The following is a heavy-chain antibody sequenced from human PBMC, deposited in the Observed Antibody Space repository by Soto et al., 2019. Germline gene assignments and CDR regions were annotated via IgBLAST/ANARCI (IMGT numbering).Heavy chain of an antibody. CDR3: ARGRDESRIQPSYDFDY. Sequence: QVQLQQWGAGLLKPSETLSLTCAVYGGSFSGYYWSWIRQPPGKGLEWIGEINHSGSTNYNPSLKSRVTRSVDTTTNQFSIKLSSVTAADTAVYYCARGRDESRIQPSYDFDYWCQGTLVTVS. J-gene: IGHJ4*02. CDR1: GGSFSGYY. D-gene: IGHD5-18*01. CDR2: INHSGST. V-gene: IGHV4-34*01.